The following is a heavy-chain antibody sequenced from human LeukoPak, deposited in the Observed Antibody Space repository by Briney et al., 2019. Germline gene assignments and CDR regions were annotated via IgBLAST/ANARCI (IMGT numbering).Heavy chain of an antibody. CDR1: GGTFSSYA. J-gene: IGHJ4*02. Sequence: SVKVSCKASGGTFSSYAISWARQAPGQGLEWMGGIIPIFGTANYAQKFQGRVTITADESTSTAYMELSSLRSEDTAVYYCARDRRGGGKALAGWGQGTLVTVSS. D-gene: IGHD6-19*01. CDR3: ARDRRGGGKALAG. V-gene: IGHV1-69*13. CDR2: IIPIFGTA.